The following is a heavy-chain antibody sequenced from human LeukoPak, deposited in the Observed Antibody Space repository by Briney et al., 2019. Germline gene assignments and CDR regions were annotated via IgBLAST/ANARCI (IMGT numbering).Heavy chain of an antibody. CDR1: GGSLSSYY. V-gene: IGHV4-59*08. CDR2: IYYSGST. Sequence: SETLSLTCTVSGGSLSSYYWSWIRQPPGKGLEWFGYIYYSGSTNYNPSLKSRVTISVDTSKNQFSLKLNSVTAADTAVYYCASTPYYDSSGYPDVWGQGTTVTVSS. J-gene: IGHJ6*02. D-gene: IGHD3-22*01. CDR3: ASTPYYDSSGYPDV.